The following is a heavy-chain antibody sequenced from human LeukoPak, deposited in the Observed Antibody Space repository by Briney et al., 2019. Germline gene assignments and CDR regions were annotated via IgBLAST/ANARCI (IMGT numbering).Heavy chain of an antibody. Sequence: GGSLRLSCAASGFTFSNAWMSWVRQAPGKGLEWVGRIKSKTDGGTTDYAAPVKGRFTISRDDSKNTLYLQMNSLKTEDTAVYYCTTPRSVWSPVYYYYGMDVWGQGTTVTVSS. D-gene: IGHD3-10*01. V-gene: IGHV3-15*01. J-gene: IGHJ6*02. CDR3: TTPRSVWSPVYYYYGMDV. CDR1: GFTFSNAW. CDR2: IKSKTDGGTT.